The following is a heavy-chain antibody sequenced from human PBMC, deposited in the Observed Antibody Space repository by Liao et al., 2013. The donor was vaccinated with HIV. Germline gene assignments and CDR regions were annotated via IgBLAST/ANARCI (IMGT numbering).Heavy chain of an antibody. CDR1: DGSFSGYY. Sequence: QVQLQQWGAGLLKPSETLSLTCAVYDGSFSGYYWSWIRQSPGKGLEWIGEINHSGKTNYNPSLRSRVTISADTSSNHVSLKLTSVTAADTAVYYCARVQWXPAPNWYSDLWGRGTLVIVSS. J-gene: IGHJ2*01. D-gene: IGHD1-26*01. V-gene: IGHV4-34*01. CDR3: ARVQWXPAPNWYSDL. CDR2: INHSGKT.